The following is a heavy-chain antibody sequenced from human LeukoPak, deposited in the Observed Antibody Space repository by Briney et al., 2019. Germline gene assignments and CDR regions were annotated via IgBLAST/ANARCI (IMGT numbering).Heavy chain of an antibody. J-gene: IGHJ3*02. CDR2: IYYSGST. CDR1: GGSIRSYY. CDR3: ARDKKDYYDSSGYYYFAFDI. D-gene: IGHD3-22*01. Sequence: KPSETLSLTCTVSGGSIRSYYWSWIRQPPGKGLEWIGYIYYSGSTNYNPSLKSRVTISVDTSKNQFSLKLSSVTAADTAVYYCARDKKDYYDSSGYYYFAFDIWGQGTMVTVSS. V-gene: IGHV4-59*01.